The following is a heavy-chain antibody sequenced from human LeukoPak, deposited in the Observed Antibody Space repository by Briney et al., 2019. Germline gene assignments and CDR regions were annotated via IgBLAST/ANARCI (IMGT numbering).Heavy chain of an antibody. Sequence: GGTLRLSCAASGFTFSSYGMSWVRQAPGKGLEWVSAISGSGGSTYYADSVKGRFTISRDNSKNTLYLQMNSLRAEDTAVYYCAKDNYYYDSSGYYAFDYWGQGTLVTVSS. V-gene: IGHV3-23*01. J-gene: IGHJ4*02. CDR3: AKDNYYYDSSGYYAFDY. CDR1: GFTFSSYG. D-gene: IGHD3-22*01. CDR2: ISGSGGST.